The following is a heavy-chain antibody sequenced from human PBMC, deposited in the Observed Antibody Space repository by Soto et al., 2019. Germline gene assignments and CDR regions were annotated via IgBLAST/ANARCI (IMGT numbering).Heavy chain of an antibody. CDR2: VYTSETT. V-gene: IGHV4-4*07. D-gene: IGHD6-13*01. CDR1: GGSMSGYY. CDR3: AGNIAAAGRRYYGMDV. Sequence: QVQLQESGPGLVKPSETLSLTCTVSGGSMSGYYWSWIRQSAGKGLEWIGRVYTSETTYYNPSLKSRVTMSLDTSKTQFSLNLYSLTGADTAVYYCAGNIAAAGRRYYGMDVWGQGTTVTVSS. J-gene: IGHJ6*02.